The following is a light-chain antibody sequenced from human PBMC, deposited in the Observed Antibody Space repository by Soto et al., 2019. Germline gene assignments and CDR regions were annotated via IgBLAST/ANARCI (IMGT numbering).Light chain of an antibody. Sequence: QSVLTPPASVSGSPGQSITISCTGTSSDVGGYNYVSWYQQHPGKAPKLMIYEVSNRPSGVSNRFSGSKSGNTASLTISGLQAEDESDYDCSSYTSSSSVVFGGGTKLAVL. CDR2: EVS. V-gene: IGLV2-14*01. CDR1: SSDVGGYNY. J-gene: IGLJ2*01. CDR3: SSYTSSSSVV.